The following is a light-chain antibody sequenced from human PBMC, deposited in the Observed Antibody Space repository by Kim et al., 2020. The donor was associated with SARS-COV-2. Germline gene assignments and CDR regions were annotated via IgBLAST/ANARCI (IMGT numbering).Light chain of an antibody. CDR1: NLGDKD. Sequence: SGSPGQTARITCSGRNLGDKDVCWYQQKPGRSPVLLIYQDTKRPSGIPERFSGSNSGDTATLTISGTQAMDEADYYCQAWDSSTAVFGGGTKVTVL. CDR3: QAWDSSTAV. J-gene: IGLJ2*01. CDR2: QDT. V-gene: IGLV3-1*01.